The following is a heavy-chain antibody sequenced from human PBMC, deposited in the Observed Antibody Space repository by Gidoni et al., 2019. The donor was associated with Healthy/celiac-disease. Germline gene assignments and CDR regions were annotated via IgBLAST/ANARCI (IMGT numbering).Heavy chain of an antibody. CDR3: ANLYGSSGYYLDAFDI. CDR1: GFTFSSYA. Sequence: EVQLLESGGGLVQPGGSLSLSCAASGFTFSSYAMSWVRQAPGKGLEWVSAISGSGGSTYYADSVKGRFTISRDNSKNTLYLQMNSLRAEDTAVYYCANLYGSSGYYLDAFDIWGQGTMVTVSS. CDR2: ISGSGGST. V-gene: IGHV3-23*01. J-gene: IGHJ3*02. D-gene: IGHD3-22*01.